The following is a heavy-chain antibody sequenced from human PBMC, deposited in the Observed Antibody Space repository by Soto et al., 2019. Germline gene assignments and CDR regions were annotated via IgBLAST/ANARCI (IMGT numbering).Heavy chain of an antibody. D-gene: IGHD1-1*01. V-gene: IGHV3-23*01. CDR1: GFSFSSYA. J-gene: IGHJ4*02. CDR3: AKDYNWNDAFDY. Sequence: EVQLLESGGGLVQPGGSLRLSCAASGFSFSSYAMSWVRQAPGKGLECVSDISPGEGSTNYADSVRGRFTISRDNFENTLYLQMNSLRVEDTAVYYCAKDYNWNDAFDYWGQGTLVTVSS. CDR2: ISPGEGST.